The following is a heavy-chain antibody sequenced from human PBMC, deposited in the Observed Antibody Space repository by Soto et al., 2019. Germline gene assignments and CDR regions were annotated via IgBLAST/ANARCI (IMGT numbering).Heavy chain of an antibody. V-gene: IGHV4-31*03. CDR2: IYYSGST. CDR3: ASGMTTVTTTWFDP. D-gene: IGHD4-17*01. Sequence: NPSETLSLTCTVSGGSISSGGYYWSWIRQHPGKGLEWIGYIYYSGSTYYNPSLKSRVTISVDTSKNQFSLKLGSVTAADTSVYYCASGMTTVTTTWFDPWGQGTLVTVSS. CDR1: GGSISSGGYY. J-gene: IGHJ5*02.